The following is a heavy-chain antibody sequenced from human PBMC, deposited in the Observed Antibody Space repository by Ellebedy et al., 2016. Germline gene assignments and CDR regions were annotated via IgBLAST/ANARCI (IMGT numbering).Heavy chain of an antibody. CDR3: ARDRDYYDSSGYYYGDFDY. CDR2: IKQDGSEK. CDR1: GFTFSSYW. V-gene: IGHV3-7*01. J-gene: IGHJ4*02. Sequence: GGSLRLXXAASGFTFSSYWMSWVRQAPGKGLEWVANIKQDGSEKYYVDSVKGRFTISRDNAKNSLYLQMNSLRAEDTAVYYCARDRDYYDSSGYYYGDFDYWGQGTLVTVSS. D-gene: IGHD3-22*01.